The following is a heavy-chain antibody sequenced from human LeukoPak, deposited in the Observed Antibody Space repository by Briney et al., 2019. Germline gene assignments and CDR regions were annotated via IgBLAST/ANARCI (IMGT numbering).Heavy chain of an antibody. CDR1: GYTLTELS. CDR2: FDPEDGET. D-gene: IGHD1-26*01. Sequence: ASVKVSCKVSGYTLTELSMHWVRQAPGKGLEWMGGFDPEDGETIYAQKFQGRVTMTEDTSTDTAYMELSSLRSEDTAVYYCATVDPWELSPRGTFDIWGQGTMVTVSS. V-gene: IGHV1-24*01. CDR3: ATVDPWELSPRGTFDI. J-gene: IGHJ3*02.